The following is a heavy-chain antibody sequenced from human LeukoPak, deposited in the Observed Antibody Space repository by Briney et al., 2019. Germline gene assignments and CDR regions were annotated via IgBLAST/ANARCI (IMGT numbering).Heavy chain of an antibody. CDR3: ASTSAGSGSYEEYYFDY. CDR2: INPNSGGT. Sequence: ASVKVSCKASGYTFTGYYMHWVRQAPGQGLEWMGWINPNSGGTNYAQKFQGRVTMTRDTSISTAYMELSRLRPDDTAVYYCASTSAGSGSYEEYYFDYWGQGTLVTVSS. CDR1: GYTFTGYY. J-gene: IGHJ4*02. D-gene: IGHD1-26*01. V-gene: IGHV1-2*02.